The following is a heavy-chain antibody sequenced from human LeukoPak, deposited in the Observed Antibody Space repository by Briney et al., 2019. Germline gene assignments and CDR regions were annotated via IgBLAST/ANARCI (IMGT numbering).Heavy chain of an antibody. CDR1: GGSFSGYY. Sequence: SETLSLTCAVYGGSFSGYYWSWIRQPPGKGLEWIGEINHSGSTNYNPSLKSRVTISVDTSKNQFSLKLSSVTAADTAVYYCARGSKNSYYYYGMDVRGKGTTVTVSS. D-gene: IGHD2/OR15-2a*01. J-gene: IGHJ6*04. V-gene: IGHV4-34*01. CDR2: INHSGST. CDR3: ARGSKNSYYYYGMDV.